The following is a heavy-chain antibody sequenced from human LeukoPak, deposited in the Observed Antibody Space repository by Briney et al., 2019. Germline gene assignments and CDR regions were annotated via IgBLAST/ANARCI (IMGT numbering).Heavy chain of an antibody. CDR3: ARVFGAEVYFDY. Sequence: SETLSLTCTVSGGSLSRYYWSWIRQPPGKGLEWIGDIYSSGSTNYNPSLKSRVTISVDTYKNQFSLKLSSVTAADTAVYYCARVFGAEVYFDYWGQGTLVIVSS. CDR1: GGSLSRYY. J-gene: IGHJ4*02. D-gene: IGHD3-16*01. CDR2: IYSSGST. V-gene: IGHV4-59*01.